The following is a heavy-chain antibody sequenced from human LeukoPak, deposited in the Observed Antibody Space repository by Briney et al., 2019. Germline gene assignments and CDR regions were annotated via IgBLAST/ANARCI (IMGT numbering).Heavy chain of an antibody. V-gene: IGHV1-69*05. CDR3: ARVTPPYYYDSSGFFDY. CDR1: GCTFSSYA. J-gene: IGHJ4*02. D-gene: IGHD3-22*01. CDR2: IIPIFGTG. Sequence: ASVKVSCKASGCTFSSYAISWVRQAPGQGLEWMGGIIPIFGTGNYAQKFQGRVTITTDESTSTAYMELSSLRSGDTAVYYCARVTPPYYYDSSGFFDYWGQGTLVTVSS.